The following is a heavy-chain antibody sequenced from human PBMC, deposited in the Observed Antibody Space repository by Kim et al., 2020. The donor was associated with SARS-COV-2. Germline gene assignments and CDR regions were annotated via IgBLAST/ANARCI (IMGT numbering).Heavy chain of an antibody. D-gene: IGHD3-10*01. CDR3: ARGEIVRGVIHDAFDI. CDR1: GGSISSGGYY. Sequence: SETLSLTCTVSGGSISSGGYYWSWIRQHPGKGLEWIGYIYYSGSTYYNPSLKSRVTISVDTSKNQFSLKLSSVTAADTAVYYCARGEIVRGVIHDAFDIWGQGTMVTVSS. J-gene: IGHJ3*02. V-gene: IGHV4-31*03. CDR2: IYYSGST.